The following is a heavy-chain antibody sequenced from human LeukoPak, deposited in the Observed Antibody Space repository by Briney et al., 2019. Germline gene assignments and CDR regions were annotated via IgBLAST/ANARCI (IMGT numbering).Heavy chain of an antibody. J-gene: IGHJ3*02. D-gene: IGHD5-18*01. Sequence: SETLSLTCAVYGGSFSGYYWRWLRQPPGKGLEWSGEIKHSGSTNYNPSLKSRVTISVDTSKNQFSLKLSSVTAADTAVYYCARKASTRGYSYGYRVGAFDIWGQGTMVTVSS. V-gene: IGHV4-34*01. CDR1: GGSFSGYY. CDR2: IKHSGST. CDR3: ARKASTRGYSYGYRVGAFDI.